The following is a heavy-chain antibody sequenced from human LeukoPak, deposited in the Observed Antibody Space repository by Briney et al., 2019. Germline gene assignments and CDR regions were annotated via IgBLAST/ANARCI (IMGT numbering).Heavy chain of an antibody. J-gene: IGHJ4*02. D-gene: IGHD3-10*01. CDR3: AKGLPPNYGSGNSSFDY. CDR2: IRYDGSNK. V-gene: IGHV3-30*02. Sequence: AGGSLRLSCAASGFTFSSYGMHWVRQAPGKGLEWVAFIRYDGSNKYYADSVKGRFTISRDNSKNTLYLQMNSLRAEDTAVYYCAKGLPPNYGSGNSSFDYWGQGTLVTVSS. CDR1: GFTFSSYG.